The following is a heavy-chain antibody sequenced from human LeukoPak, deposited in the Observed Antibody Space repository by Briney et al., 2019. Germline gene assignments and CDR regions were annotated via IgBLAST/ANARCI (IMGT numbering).Heavy chain of an antibody. V-gene: IGHV4-38-2*01. Sequence: PPETLSLTCAVSGYSISSGYYWGWIRQPPGKGLEWIVSIYHSGSTYYNPSLKSRVTISVDTSKNQFSLKLSSVTAADTAVYYCARGPGYSSSWSLDYWGQGTLVTVSS. CDR1: GYSISSGYY. CDR3: ARGPGYSSSWSLDY. D-gene: IGHD6-13*01. J-gene: IGHJ4*02. CDR2: IYHSGST.